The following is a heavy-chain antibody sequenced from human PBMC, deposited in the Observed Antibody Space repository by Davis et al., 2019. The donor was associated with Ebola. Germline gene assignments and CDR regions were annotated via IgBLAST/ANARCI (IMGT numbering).Heavy chain of an antibody. CDR2: IKQDGSEK. D-gene: IGHD1-26*01. J-gene: IGHJ6*02. CDR3: ARDTQHRYSGSYYYYGMDV. CDR1: GFTFSSYW. V-gene: IGHV3-7*01. Sequence: GESLKISCAASGFTFSSYWMSWVRQAPGKGLEWVANIKQDGSEKYYVDSVKGRFTISRDNAKNSLYLQMNSLRAEDTAVYYCARDTQHRYSGSYYYYGMDVWGQGTTVTVSS.